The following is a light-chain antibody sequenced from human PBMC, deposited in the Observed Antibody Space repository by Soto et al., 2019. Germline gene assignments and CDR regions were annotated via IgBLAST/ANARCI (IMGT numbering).Light chain of an antibody. CDR3: QQYSNYWT. CDR2: KAS. Sequence: DIQMTQSPSTLSASVGDRVTITCRASQSISSWLAWYQQKPGKAPKLLIYKASSLESGVPSRFTGSGSGTEFTLTITSLQPDDLATYYIQQYSNYWTFGQGTKVEIK. J-gene: IGKJ1*01. V-gene: IGKV1-5*03. CDR1: QSISSW.